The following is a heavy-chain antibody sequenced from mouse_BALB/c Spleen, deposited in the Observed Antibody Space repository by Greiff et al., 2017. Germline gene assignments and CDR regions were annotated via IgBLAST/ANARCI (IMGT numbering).Heavy chain of an antibody. J-gene: IGHJ4*01. Sequence: VQLKQSGAELVKPGASVKLSCTASGFNIKDTYMHWVKQRPEQGLEWIGRIDPANGNTKYDPKFQGKATITADTSSNTAYLQLSSLTSEDTAVYYCARGGDGYFPAMDYWGQGTSVTVSS. CDR3: ARGGDGYFPAMDY. CDR1: GFNIKDTY. CDR2: IDPANGNT. D-gene: IGHD2-3*01. V-gene: IGHV14-3*02.